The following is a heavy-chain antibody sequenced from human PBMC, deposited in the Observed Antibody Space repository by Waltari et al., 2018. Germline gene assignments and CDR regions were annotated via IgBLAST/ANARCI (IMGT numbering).Heavy chain of an antibody. Sequence: QVQLQPWGAGPLRPSETLSLTCAVYGGSFRGYYWSWIRQPPRKGLEWIGHINPYGTTKDQPTLKSRVTISRDTSKNQLSRERKSGSAADTARYYWTRLPLGRDYCFWFDPWGQGTLVTVSS. CDR1: GGSFRGYY. D-gene: IGHD2-21*01. CDR2: INPYGTT. J-gene: IGHJ5*02. CDR3: TRLPLGRDYCFWFDP. V-gene: IGHV4-34*01.